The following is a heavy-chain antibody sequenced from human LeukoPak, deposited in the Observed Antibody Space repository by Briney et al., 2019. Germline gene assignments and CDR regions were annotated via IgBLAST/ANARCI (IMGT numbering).Heavy chain of an antibody. J-gene: IGHJ5*02. Sequence: GASVKVSCKASGYTFSNYDTNWVRQATGQGLEWMGWMNPNSGNTGYAQNFQGRVTMTRNTSVSTAYMELSSLTSEDTAVYYCARGRSAALPRQNCFDPWGQGTLVTVSS. CDR2: MNPNSGNT. V-gene: IGHV1-8*01. D-gene: IGHD3-3*01. CDR1: GYTFSNYD. CDR3: ARGRSAALPRQNCFDP.